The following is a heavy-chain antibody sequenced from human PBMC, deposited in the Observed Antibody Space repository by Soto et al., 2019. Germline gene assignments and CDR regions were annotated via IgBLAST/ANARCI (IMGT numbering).Heavy chain of an antibody. V-gene: IGHV4-59*01. CDR1: GGSISSYY. D-gene: IGHD4-17*01. CDR2: IYYSGST. J-gene: IGHJ6*03. CDR3: ARETTGNYYMDV. Sequence: PSDTLSLTCTVSGGSISSYYWSWIRQPPGKGLEWIGYIYYSGSTNYNPSLKSRVTISVDTSKNQFSLKLSSVTAADTAVYYCARETTGNYYMDVWGKGTTVTVSS.